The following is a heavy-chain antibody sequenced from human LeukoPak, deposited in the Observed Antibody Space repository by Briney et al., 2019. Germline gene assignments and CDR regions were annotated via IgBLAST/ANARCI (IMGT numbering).Heavy chain of an antibody. CDR2: ISSSSSYI. CDR3: ASTYSSGWYSFDY. D-gene: IGHD6-19*01. V-gene: IGHV3-21*01. Sequence: GGSLRLSCAASGFTFSSYSMNWVRQAPGKGLEWVSSISSSSSYIYYADSVKGRFTISRDNAKNSLYLQMNSLRAEDTAVYYCASTYSSGWYSFDYWGQGTLVTVSS. J-gene: IGHJ4*02. CDR1: GFTFSSYS.